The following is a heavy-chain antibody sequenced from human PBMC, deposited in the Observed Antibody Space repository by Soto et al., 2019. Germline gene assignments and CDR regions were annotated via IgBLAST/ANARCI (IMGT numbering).Heavy chain of an antibody. Sequence: GGSLRLSCAASGFTFSTYSMNWVRQAPGKGLEWVSSISSSSSYIYYADSLRGRFTISRDNAKNSLYLQMNSLRAEDTAVYYCAREGHPLNWFDPWGQGT. J-gene: IGHJ5*02. V-gene: IGHV3-21*01. CDR1: GFTFSTYS. CDR2: ISSSSSYI. CDR3: AREGHPLNWFDP.